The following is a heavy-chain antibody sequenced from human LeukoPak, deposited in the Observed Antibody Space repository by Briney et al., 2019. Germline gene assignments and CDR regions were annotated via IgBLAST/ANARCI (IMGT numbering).Heavy chain of an antibody. J-gene: IGHJ4*02. V-gene: IGHV4-39*01. CDR2: IYYSGST. D-gene: IGHD1-26*01. Sequence: PSETLSLTCTVSGGSISSSSYYWGWIRQPLGKGLEWIGSIYYSGSTYYNPSLKSRVTISVDTSKNQFSLKLSSVTAADTAVYYCARHWPGLEWGALWYWGQGTLVTVSS. CDR1: GGSISSSSYY. CDR3: ARHWPGLEWGALWY.